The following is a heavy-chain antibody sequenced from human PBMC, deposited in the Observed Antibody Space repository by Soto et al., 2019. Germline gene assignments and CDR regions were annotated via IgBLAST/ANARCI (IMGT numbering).Heavy chain of an antibody. CDR2: ISTDNGNT. D-gene: IGHD3-3*01. J-gene: IGHJ6*02. V-gene: IGHV1-18*01. CDR1: GYTFTSSG. CDR3: ARDQGMTIFGVYSMYYYGMDV. Sequence: VASVKVSCKASGYTFTSSGISWVRQAPGQGLEWMGWISTDNGNTNYAQHLQGRVSMTTDTSTSTAYMDLRSLRSDDTAVYYCARDQGMTIFGVYSMYYYGMDVWGQGTTVTVSS.